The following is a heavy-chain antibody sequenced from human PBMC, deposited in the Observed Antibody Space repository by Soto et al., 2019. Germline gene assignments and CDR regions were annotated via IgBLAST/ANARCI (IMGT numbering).Heavy chain of an antibody. D-gene: IGHD4-4*01. V-gene: IGHV3-33*01. Sequence: GGSLRLSCAASGFTFSSYGMHWVRQAPGKGLEWVAVIWYDGSNKYYADSVKGRFTISSDNSKNTLYLQMNSLRAEDTAVYYCARDRLQSIAFDIWGQGTMVTVSS. CDR1: GFTFSSYG. CDR2: IWYDGSNK. J-gene: IGHJ3*02. CDR3: ARDRLQSIAFDI.